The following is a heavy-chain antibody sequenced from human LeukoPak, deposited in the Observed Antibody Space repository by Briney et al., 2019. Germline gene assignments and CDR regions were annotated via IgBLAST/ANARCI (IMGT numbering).Heavy chain of an antibody. J-gene: IGHJ4*02. Sequence: SETLSLTCAVYGGSFSGYYWSWIRQPPGKGLKWIGEINHSGSTNYNPSLKSRVTISVDTSKNQFSLKLSSVTAADTAVYYCARRGYSYGYFSTEFHYWGQGTLVTVSS. V-gene: IGHV4-34*01. CDR1: GGSFSGYY. CDR2: INHSGST. D-gene: IGHD5-18*01. CDR3: ARRGYSYGYFSTEFHY.